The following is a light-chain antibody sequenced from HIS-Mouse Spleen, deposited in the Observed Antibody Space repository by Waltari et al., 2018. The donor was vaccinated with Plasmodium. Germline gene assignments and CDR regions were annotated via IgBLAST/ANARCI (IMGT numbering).Light chain of an antibody. V-gene: IGLV2-23*01. CDR2: EGS. Sequence: QSALTQPASVSGSPGQSITISCTGTSSDVGSYNLVSWYQQHPGKAPKLMIYEGSKRPSGVSKRCSGSKSGNTASLTISGLQAEDEADYYCCSYAGSRMVFGGGTKLTVL. CDR1: SSDVGSYNL. CDR3: CSYAGSRMV. J-gene: IGLJ2*01.